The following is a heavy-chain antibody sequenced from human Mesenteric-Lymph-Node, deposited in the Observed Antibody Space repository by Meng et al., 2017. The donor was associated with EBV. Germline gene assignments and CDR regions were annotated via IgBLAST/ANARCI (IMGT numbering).Heavy chain of an antibody. CDR1: GGSMSCYY. J-gene: IGHJ5*02. D-gene: IGHD6-13*01. V-gene: IGHV4-59*01. Sequence: QVQLQESGAGLGKASEXLSLICPVSGGSMSCYYWSWIRQPPGKGLEWIGYIYYSGRTNYNPSLKSRVTISVDTSKNQFSLKLTSVTAADTAVYYCARDSSHYSSWYNWFDPWGQGTLVTVSS. CDR2: IYYSGRT. CDR3: ARDSSHYSSWYNWFDP.